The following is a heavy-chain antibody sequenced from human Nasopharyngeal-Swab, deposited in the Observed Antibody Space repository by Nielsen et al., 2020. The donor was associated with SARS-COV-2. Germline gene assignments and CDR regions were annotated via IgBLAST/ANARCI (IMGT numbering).Heavy chain of an antibody. CDR2: ITSSGANT. CDR1: GFSFNTYA. D-gene: IGHD1-26*01. V-gene: IGHV3-23*01. J-gene: IGHJ4*02. CDR3: AKDRSGRYDY. Sequence: GGSLRLSCAASGFSFNTYAMSWVRQAPGKGLEWVSAITSSGANTYYADSVKGRFTISRDNSKNTLYRKMKSRRADDTAVYYCAKDRSGRYDYWGQGTLVTVSS.